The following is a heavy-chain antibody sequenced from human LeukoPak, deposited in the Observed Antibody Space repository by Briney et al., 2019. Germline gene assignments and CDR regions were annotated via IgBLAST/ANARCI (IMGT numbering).Heavy chain of an antibody. Sequence: RSLRLSCAASGFTFSSYAMHWVRQAPGKGLEWVAVISYDGSNKYYADSVKGRFTISRDNSKNTLYLQMNSLRAEDTAVYYCARGDSSSWYADFDYWGQGTLVTVSS. CDR3: ARGDSSSWYADFDY. CDR1: GFTFSSYA. V-gene: IGHV3-30-3*01. D-gene: IGHD6-13*01. J-gene: IGHJ4*02. CDR2: ISYDGSNK.